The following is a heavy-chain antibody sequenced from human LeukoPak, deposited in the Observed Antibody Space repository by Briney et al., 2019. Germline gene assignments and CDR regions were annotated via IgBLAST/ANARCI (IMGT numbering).Heavy chain of an antibody. Sequence: PSETLSLTCAVSGGSISSSNWWSWVRQPPGKGLEWIGEIYHSGSTNYNPSLKSRVTIPVDKSKNQFSLKLSSVTAADTAVYYCAREIVLGYCSSTSCLPNTDAFDIWGQGTMVTVSS. CDR1: GGSISSSNW. J-gene: IGHJ3*02. CDR3: AREIVLGYCSSTSCLPNTDAFDI. D-gene: IGHD2-2*01. V-gene: IGHV4-4*02. CDR2: IYHSGST.